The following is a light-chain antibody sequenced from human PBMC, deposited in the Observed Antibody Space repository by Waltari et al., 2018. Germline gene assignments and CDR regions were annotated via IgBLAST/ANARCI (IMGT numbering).Light chain of an antibody. CDR1: KSISNW. Sequence: DIQMTQSPSTLSASVGDRVTITCRASKSISNWLAWYQQKPGKAPKLLIYKGSTLESGVPSRFSGSGSGTEFTLTISSLQPDDFATYYCQQYNSYSLLTFGGGTKVEIK. V-gene: IGKV1-5*03. J-gene: IGKJ4*01. CDR3: QQYNSYSLLT. CDR2: KGS.